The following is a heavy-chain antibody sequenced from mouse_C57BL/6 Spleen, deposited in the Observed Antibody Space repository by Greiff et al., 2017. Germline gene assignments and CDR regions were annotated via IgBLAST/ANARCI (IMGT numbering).Heavy chain of an antibody. CDR3: ARKGTGFDY. CDR1: GYTFTSYC. J-gene: IGHJ2*01. V-gene: IGHV1-52*01. Sequence: QVQLQQSGAELVSPGSSVKLSCKASGYTFTSYCMHWVKQRPIQGLEWIGNIDPSDSETNYNQKFKDKATLTVDKSSNTAYMQLSSLTSEDSAVCYCARKGTGFDYWGQGTTLTVSS. CDR2: IDPSDSET. D-gene: IGHD3-3*01.